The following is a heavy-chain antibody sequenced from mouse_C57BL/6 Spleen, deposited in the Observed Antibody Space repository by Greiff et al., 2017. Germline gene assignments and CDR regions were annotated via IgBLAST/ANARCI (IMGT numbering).Heavy chain of an antibody. V-gene: IGHV1-76*01. CDR1: GYTFTDYY. CDR2: IYPGSGNT. Sequence: VQLQQSGAELVRPGASVKLSCKASGYTFTDYYINWVKQRPGQGLEWIARIYPGSGNTYYNEKFKGKATLTAEKSSSTAYMQLSSLTSEDSAVYFCASTSLLYYGSSPFAYWGQGTLVTVSA. D-gene: IGHD1-1*01. J-gene: IGHJ3*01. CDR3: ASTSLLYYGSSPFAY.